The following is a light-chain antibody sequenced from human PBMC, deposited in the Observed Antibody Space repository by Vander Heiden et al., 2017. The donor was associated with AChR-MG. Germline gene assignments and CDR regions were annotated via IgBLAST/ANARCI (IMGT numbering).Light chain of an antibody. V-gene: IGKV3-15*01. CDR3: QQFNEWPRT. CDR2: DAS. J-gene: IGKJ1*01. Sequence: EIVMTQSPATLSVSPGERATLSCRASQSISTNLVWYQQKLGQAPRLLLYDASSRAIGIPPRFSGSGSGTEFTLTISSLQSEDFAVYYCQQFNEWPRTFGQGTKVEIK. CDR1: QSISTN.